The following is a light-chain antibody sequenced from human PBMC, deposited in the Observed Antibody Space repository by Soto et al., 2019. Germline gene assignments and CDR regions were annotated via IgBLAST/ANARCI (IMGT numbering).Light chain of an antibody. CDR1: ASDVGNYYY. V-gene: IGLV2-8*01. J-gene: IGLJ3*02. CDR3: ASYGGSKVVL. CDR2: VVN. Sequence: QSALTQPPSASGSPGQSVTISCTGTASDVGNYYYVSWYQQHPGKAPKLVIYVVNKRPSGVPDRFSGSKSGNTASLTVSGLQAEDEADYYCASYGGSKVVLFGGGTKLTVL.